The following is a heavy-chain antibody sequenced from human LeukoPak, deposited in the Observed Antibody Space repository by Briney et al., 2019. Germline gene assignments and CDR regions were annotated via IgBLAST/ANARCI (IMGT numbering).Heavy chain of an antibody. D-gene: IGHD3-22*01. V-gene: IGHV3-9*01. Sequence: PGGSLRLSCAASGFTFSSSAMSWVRQAPGKGLEWVSGISWNSGSIGYADSVKGRFTISRDNAKNSLYLQMNSLRAEDTALYYCAKDISYYDSSGHDYWGQGTLVTVSS. CDR1: GFTFSSSA. CDR3: AKDISYYDSSGHDY. J-gene: IGHJ4*02. CDR2: ISWNSGSI.